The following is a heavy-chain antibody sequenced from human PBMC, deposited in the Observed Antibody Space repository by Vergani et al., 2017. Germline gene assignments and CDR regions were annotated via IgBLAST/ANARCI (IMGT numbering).Heavy chain of an antibody. V-gene: IGHV3-48*01. CDR2: IGVSDNSI. J-gene: IGHJ4*02. CDR3: VRDPDYSTFDS. D-gene: IGHD4-11*01. Sequence: DVRLVESGGGVVQPGGSLRLSCAASGFTFSVYSMNWVRQTPGKGLEWISYIGVSDNSIYYADSVMGRFAISRDNARNLLFLQMNSLRADDSALYFCVRDPDYSTFDSWGQGTLVTVS. CDR1: GFTFSVYS.